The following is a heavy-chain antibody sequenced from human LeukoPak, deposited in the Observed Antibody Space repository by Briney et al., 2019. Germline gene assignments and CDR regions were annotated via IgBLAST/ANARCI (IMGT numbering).Heavy chain of an antibody. Sequence: ASVKVSCKASGGTFSSYAITWVRQAPGQGLEWMGRIIPLFGTVDYAQNFHGRVTITTDESTSTAYMELSSLRSEDTAMYYCARDKVRGSWFDPWGQGTLVTVSS. V-gene: IGHV1-69*05. J-gene: IGHJ5*02. CDR3: ARDKVRGSWFDP. CDR2: IIPLFGTV. D-gene: IGHD3-16*01. CDR1: GGTFSSYA.